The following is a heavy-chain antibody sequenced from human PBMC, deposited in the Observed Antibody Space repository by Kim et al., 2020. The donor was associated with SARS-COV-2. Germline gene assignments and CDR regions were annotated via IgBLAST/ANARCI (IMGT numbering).Heavy chain of an antibody. CDR3: AKDSDYVRFFLYFDY. D-gene: IGHD5-12*01. V-gene: IGHV3-23*01. CDR2: ISGSGGST. Sequence: GGSLRLSCAASGFTFSSYAMSWVRQAPGKGLEWVSAISGSGGSTYYADSVKGRFTISRDNSKNTLYLQMNSLRAEDTAVYYCAKDSDYVRFFLYFDYWGQGTLVTVSS. CDR1: GFTFSSYA. J-gene: IGHJ4*02.